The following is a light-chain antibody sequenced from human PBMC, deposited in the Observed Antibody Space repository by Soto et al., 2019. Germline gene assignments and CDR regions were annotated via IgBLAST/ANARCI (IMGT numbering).Light chain of an antibody. CDR3: CSNAGSYTYV. J-gene: IGLJ1*01. CDR1: SSDVGGYNY. Sequence: QSALTQPRSVSGSPGQSVTISCTGTSSDVGGYNYVSWYQQHPGKAPKLTIYDVSKRPSGVPDRFSGSKSGNTASLTISGLHAEDEADYYCCSNAGSYTYVLGTGTKLTVL. CDR2: DVS. V-gene: IGLV2-11*01.